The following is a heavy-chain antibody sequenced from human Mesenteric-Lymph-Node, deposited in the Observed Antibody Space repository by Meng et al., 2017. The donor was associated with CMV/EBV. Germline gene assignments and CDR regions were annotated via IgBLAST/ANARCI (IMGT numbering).Heavy chain of an antibody. CDR2: IYPGDSDT. CDR3: ARGPYCSSTNCYHWYFDL. CDR1: GYSFSNYW. Sequence: GESLKISCKGSGYSFSNYWIGWVRQMPGKGLEWMGMIYPGDSDTRYSPSFQGQVTISADKSFSTAYLQWSTLKASDTAMYYCARGPYCSSTNCYHWYFDLWGRGTLVTVSS. D-gene: IGHD2-2*01. V-gene: IGHV5-51*01. J-gene: IGHJ2*01.